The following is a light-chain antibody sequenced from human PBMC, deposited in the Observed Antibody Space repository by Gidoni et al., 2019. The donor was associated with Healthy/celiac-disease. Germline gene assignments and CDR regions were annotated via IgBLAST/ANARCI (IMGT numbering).Light chain of an antibody. CDR1: QSISSY. J-gene: IGKJ2*01. CDR2: AAS. Sequence: LQMTQSPSSLSASVGDRVTITCRASQSISSYLNWYQQKPGKAPKLLIYAASSLESGVPSRFSGSGSGTDFTFTISSLQPEDFATYYCQQSYSTPHTFGQGTKLEIK. V-gene: IGKV1-39*01. CDR3: QQSYSTPHT.